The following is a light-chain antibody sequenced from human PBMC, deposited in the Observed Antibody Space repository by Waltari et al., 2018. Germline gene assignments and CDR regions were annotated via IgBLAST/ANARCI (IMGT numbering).Light chain of an antibody. CDR1: QVITRW. CDR2: TIS. V-gene: IGKV1D-16*01. CDR3: QQYTSYPLT. Sequence: DIEMTQSPSSLSASVGDRVTITCRASQVITRWLAWYQQKPGKAPKSLISTISTLQTGGPSRFSGSGSGTEFTSTISSLQPEDFATYYCQQYTSYPLTFGGGTKVEIK. J-gene: IGKJ4*01.